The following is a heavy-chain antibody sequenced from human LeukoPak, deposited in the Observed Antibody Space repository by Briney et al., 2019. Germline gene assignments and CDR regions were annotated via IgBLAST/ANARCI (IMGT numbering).Heavy chain of an antibody. D-gene: IGHD4-11*01. V-gene: IGHV3-7*01. J-gene: IGHJ4*02. CDR1: GFTFSNYL. CDR3: ARERLPDDY. CDR2: INQDGSAV. Sequence: PGGSLRLSCADSGFTFSNYLMNWVRQAPGRGLEWVANINQDGSAVHYVDSVKGRFTISRDNAKNSLYLQMNSLRAEDTAVYYCARERLPDDYWGQGTLVTVSS.